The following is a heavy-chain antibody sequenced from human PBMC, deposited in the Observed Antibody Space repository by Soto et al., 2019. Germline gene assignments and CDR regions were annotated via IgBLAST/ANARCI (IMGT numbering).Heavy chain of an antibody. CDR1: GYTFTSYG. J-gene: IGHJ1*01. V-gene: IGHV1-18*01. Sequence: ASVKVSCKASGYTFTSYGISWVRQAPGQGLEWMGCISAYNGNTNYAQKLQGRVTMTTDTSTSTAYMELRSLRSDDTAVYYCARAVAGLEYFQHWGQGTLVTVSS. CDR3: ARAVAGLEYFQH. CDR2: ISAYNGNT. D-gene: IGHD6-19*01.